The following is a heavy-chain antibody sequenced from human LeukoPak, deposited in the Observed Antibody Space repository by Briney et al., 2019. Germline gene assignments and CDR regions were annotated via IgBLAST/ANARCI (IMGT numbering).Heavy chain of an antibody. CDR2: ISGSGSDM. J-gene: IGHJ3*02. D-gene: IGHD3-22*01. CDR3: ARDADSSGYYVRGAFDI. CDR1: GFGFSDSY. V-gene: IGHV3-11*04. Sequence: GGSLRLSCVVSGFGFSDSYMTWIRQTPGKGLEWLAYISGSGSDMYYADSVKGRFTISRDNAKNSLYLQMNSLRAGDTAVYYCARDADSSGYYVRGAFDIWGQGTMVTVSS.